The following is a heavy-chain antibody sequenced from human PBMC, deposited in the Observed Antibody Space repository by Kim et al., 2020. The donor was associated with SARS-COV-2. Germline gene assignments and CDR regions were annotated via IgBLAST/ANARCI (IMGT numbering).Heavy chain of an antibody. Sequence: LSLTCAASGFTFSDYYMSWIRQAPGKGLEWVSYISSSSSYTNYADSVKGRFTISRDNAKNSLYLQMNSLRAEDTAVYYCARVGYDYVWGSYRDYYYYYGMDVWGQGNTVTVSS. J-gene: IGHJ6*02. CDR1: GFTFSDYY. D-gene: IGHD3-16*02. CDR2: ISSSSSYT. CDR3: ARVGYDYVWGSYRDYYYYYGMDV. V-gene: IGHV3-11*05.